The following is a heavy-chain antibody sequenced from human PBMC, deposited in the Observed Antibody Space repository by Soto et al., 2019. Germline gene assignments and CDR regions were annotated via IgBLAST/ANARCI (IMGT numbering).Heavy chain of an antibody. CDR2: ISYDGSKK. D-gene: IGHD6-19*01. J-gene: IGHJ5*02. V-gene: IGHV3-30-3*01. Sequence: QVQLAESGGGVVQPGRSLRLSCAASGLTIRSYAMHWVRQAPGKGLEWVAVISYDGSKKFHADAVKGRFTISRDNSKNTLYLQMNSLRAEDTAVYYCARDRAVAAPNWFDPWGQGTLVTVSS. CDR1: GLTIRSYA. CDR3: ARDRAVAAPNWFDP.